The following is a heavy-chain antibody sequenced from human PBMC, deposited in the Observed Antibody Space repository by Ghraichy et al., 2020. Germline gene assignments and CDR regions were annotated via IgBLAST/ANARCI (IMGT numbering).Heavy chain of an antibody. D-gene: IGHD5-12*01. CDR1: GFTFSSYA. CDR3: AKANGGYSGYDYYFEY. V-gene: IGHV3-23*01. Sequence: GGSLRLSCAASGFTFSSYAMSWVRQAPGKGLEWVSGLSGSTDSTYYAYSVKGRFTISRDNSKNTLYLQMNSLRAEDTAVYYCAKANGGYSGYDYYFEYWGQGTLVTVSS. CDR2: LSGSTDST. J-gene: IGHJ4*02.